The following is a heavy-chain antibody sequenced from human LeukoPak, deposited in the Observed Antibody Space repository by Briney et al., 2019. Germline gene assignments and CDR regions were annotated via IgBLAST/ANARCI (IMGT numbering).Heavy chain of an antibody. J-gene: IGHJ4*02. Sequence: GGSLRLSCAASGFTFSKYWMLWVRQAPGKGLESVSRINTDGTVTTYADSVKGRFTVSRDNADNSMFLQMNSVRDEDTAVYYCATKQWLAPPPDSWGQGTPVTVSS. CDR1: GFTFSKYW. CDR3: ATKQWLAPPPDS. CDR2: INTDGTVT. V-gene: IGHV3-74*01. D-gene: IGHD6-19*01.